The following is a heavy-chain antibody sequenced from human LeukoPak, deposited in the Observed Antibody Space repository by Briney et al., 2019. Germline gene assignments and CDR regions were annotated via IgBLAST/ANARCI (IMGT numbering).Heavy chain of an antibody. CDR2: ISGSGGST. V-gene: IGHV3-23*01. CDR3: AKARRELKAACYFDY. CDR1: GFTFSTYS. Sequence: PGGSLRLSCAASGFTFSTYSMNWVRQAPGKGLEWVSAISGSGGSTYYADSVKGRFTISRDNSKNTLYLQMNSLRAEDTAVYYCAKARRELKAACYFDYWGQGTLVTVSS. D-gene: IGHD1-26*01. J-gene: IGHJ4*02.